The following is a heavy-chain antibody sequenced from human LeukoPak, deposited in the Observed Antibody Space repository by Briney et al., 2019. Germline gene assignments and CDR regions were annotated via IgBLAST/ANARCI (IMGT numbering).Heavy chain of an antibody. CDR3: ANCAMSGGDCYFDY. CDR1: GFTFSSYE. D-gene: IGHD2-21*02. CDR2: ISSSGSTI. J-gene: IGHJ4*02. Sequence: PGGSLRLSCAASGFTFSSYEMTWVRQAPGKGLEWVSYISSSGSTIYYADSVKGRFTISRDNAKNSLYLQMNSLRAEDTAVYYCANCAMSGGDCYFDYWGQGTLVTVSS. V-gene: IGHV3-48*03.